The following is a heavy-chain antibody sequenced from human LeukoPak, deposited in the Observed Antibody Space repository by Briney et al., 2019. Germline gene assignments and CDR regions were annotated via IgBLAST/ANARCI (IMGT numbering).Heavy chain of an antibody. CDR2: ISPIGDIT. CDR1: GFTFSSHG. J-gene: IGHJ4*02. D-gene: IGHD5-24*01. CDR3: AKSGYNRFDY. V-gene: IGHV3-23*01. Sequence: PGGSLRLSCAASGFTFSSHGINWVRQAPGKGLEWVSGISPIGDITYYADSVQGRFTISRDNSKNTLYLQMNSLRAEDTAVYYCAKSGYNRFDYWGQGTLVTVSS.